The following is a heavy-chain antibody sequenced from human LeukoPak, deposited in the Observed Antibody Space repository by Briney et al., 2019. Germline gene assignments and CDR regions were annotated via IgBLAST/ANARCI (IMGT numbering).Heavy chain of an antibody. CDR3: AIKLPGSFPFDQ. CDR1: GVTFSNYA. V-gene: IGHV3-23*01. J-gene: IGHJ4*02. Sequence: GGSLRLSCAASGVTFSNYAMAWVRQAPGKGLEWVSSIGRGGGDISYADSVKGRFTISRDNSKNTLYLQMNSLRAEDTAVYYCAIKLPGSFPFDQWGQGTLVTVSS. CDR2: IGRGGGDI. D-gene: IGHD1-7*01.